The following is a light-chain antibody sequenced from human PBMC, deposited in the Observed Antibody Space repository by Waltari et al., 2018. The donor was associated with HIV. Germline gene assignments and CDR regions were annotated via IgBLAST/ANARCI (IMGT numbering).Light chain of an antibody. CDR3: SSFATSDTLL. J-gene: IGLJ2*01. CDR2: GNT. Sequence: QSALTQPASVSGSPGQSLTISCPGTSYDIGLYNFVSWYQKHPDKAPQLIIYGNTNRPSGVSYRFSGSKSRNTASLTISGLQAEDEADYYCSSFATSDTLLFGGGTKLTVL. V-gene: IGLV2-14*03. CDR1: SYDIGLYNF.